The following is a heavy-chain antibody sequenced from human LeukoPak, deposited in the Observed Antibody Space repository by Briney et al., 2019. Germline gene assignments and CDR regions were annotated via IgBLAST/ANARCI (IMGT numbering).Heavy chain of an antibody. Sequence: GGSLRLSCAAAGFTFSSYSMNWVRQAPGKGLEWVSSISSSSYIYYADSVKGRFTISRDNAKNSLYLQMNSLRAEDTAVYYSARENRSGGIAVAGTQDYWGQGTLVTISS. CDR3: ARENRSGGIAVAGTQDY. J-gene: IGHJ4*02. D-gene: IGHD6-19*01. CDR2: ISSSSYI. V-gene: IGHV3-21*01. CDR1: GFTFSSYS.